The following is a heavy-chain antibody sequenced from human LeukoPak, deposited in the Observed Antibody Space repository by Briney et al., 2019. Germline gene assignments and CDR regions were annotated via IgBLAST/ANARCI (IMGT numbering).Heavy chain of an antibody. Sequence: SVKVSCKASGGTFSSYAISWVRQAPGQGLEWMGGIIPIFGTANYAQKFQGRVTITADESTSTAYMELSSLRSEDTAVYYCARDLGVYCSSTSCSTGDYWGQGTLVTVSS. V-gene: IGHV1-69*13. CDR2: IIPIFGTA. D-gene: IGHD2-2*01. J-gene: IGHJ4*02. CDR3: ARDLGVYCSSTSCSTGDY. CDR1: GGTFSSYA.